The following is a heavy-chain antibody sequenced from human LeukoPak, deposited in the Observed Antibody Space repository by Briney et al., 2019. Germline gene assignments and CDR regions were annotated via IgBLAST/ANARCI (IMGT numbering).Heavy chain of an antibody. CDR1: GFTLSNAW. Sequence: GGSLRLSCAASGFTLSNAWMNWVRQAPSKWLEWVGLIKSKANGETRDYAAPVKGRFTISRDDSDNTLYLQMNSLRAEDTAVFYCAKDGYYDYVWGSYRYHGYWGQGTLVTVSS. CDR3: AKDGYYDYVWGSYRYHGY. CDR2: IKSKANGETR. D-gene: IGHD3-16*02. V-gene: IGHV3-15*05. J-gene: IGHJ4*02.